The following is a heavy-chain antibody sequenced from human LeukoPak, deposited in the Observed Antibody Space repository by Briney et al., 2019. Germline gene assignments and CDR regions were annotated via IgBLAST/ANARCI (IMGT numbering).Heavy chain of an antibody. CDR2: IIPIFGTA. D-gene: IGHD4-17*01. Sequence: SVKVSCKASGYTFTTYGLSWVRQAPGQGLEWMGGIIPIFGTANYAQKFQGRVTITADESTSTAYMELSSLRSEDTAVYYCARDHRDYGDYGVNWFDPWGQGTLVTVSS. V-gene: IGHV1-69*13. CDR1: GYTFTTYG. CDR3: ARDHRDYGDYGVNWFDP. J-gene: IGHJ5*02.